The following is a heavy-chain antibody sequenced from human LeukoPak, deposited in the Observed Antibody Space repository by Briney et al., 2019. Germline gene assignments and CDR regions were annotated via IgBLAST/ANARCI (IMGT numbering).Heavy chain of an antibody. D-gene: IGHD3-9*01. V-gene: IGHV4-34*01. CDR1: GGSFSGYY. J-gene: IGHJ4*02. CDR3: ARGLTVRRIDY. Sequence: PSETLSLTCAVYGGSFSGYYWSWIRQPPGKGLEWIGEINHSGSTNYNPSLKSRVTISVDTSKNQFSLKLSSVTAADTAVYYCARGLTVRRIDYWGQGTLVTVPS. CDR2: INHSGST.